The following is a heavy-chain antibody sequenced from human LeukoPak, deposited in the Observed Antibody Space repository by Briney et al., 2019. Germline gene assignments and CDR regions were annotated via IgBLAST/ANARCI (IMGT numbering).Heavy chain of an antibody. CDR3: ARETAMVRGYYYYYMDV. V-gene: IGHV4-4*07. J-gene: IGHJ6*03. Sequence: PSETLSLTCTVSGGSISSYYWSWIRQPAGKGLEWIGRIYTSGSTNYNPSLKSRVTMSVDTSKNQFSLKLSSVTAADTAVYYCARETAMVRGYYYYYMDVWGKGTTVTISS. CDR2: IYTSGST. CDR1: GGSISSYY. D-gene: IGHD5-18*01.